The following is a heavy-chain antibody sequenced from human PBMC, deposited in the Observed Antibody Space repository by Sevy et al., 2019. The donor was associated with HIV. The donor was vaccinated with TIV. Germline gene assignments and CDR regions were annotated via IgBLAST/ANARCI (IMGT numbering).Heavy chain of an antibody. V-gene: IGHV3-21*01. D-gene: IGHD3-22*01. CDR3: ARVGTVIDAFDI. Sequence: GGSLRLSCAASGFTFSSYRMNWVRQAPGKGLEWVSSISSSSSYIYYADSVKGRFTISRDNAKNSLYLQMNSLRAEDTAVDYCARVGTVIDAFDIWGQGTMVTVSS. CDR2: ISSSSSYI. CDR1: GFTFSSYR. J-gene: IGHJ3*02.